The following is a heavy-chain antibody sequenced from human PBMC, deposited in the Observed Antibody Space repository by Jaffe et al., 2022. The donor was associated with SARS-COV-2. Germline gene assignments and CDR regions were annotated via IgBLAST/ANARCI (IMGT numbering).Heavy chain of an antibody. CDR2: IGTAGDT. V-gene: IGHV3-13*01. CDR1: GFTFSSYD. Sequence: EVQLVESGGGLVQPGGSLRLSCAASGFTFSSYDMHWVRQATGKGLEWVSAIGTAGDTYYPGSVKGRFTISRENAKNSLYLQMNSLRAGDTAVYYCARAGIAAMDNYGMDVWGQGTTVTVSS. D-gene: IGHD5-18*01. J-gene: IGHJ6*02. CDR3: ARAGIAAMDNYGMDV.